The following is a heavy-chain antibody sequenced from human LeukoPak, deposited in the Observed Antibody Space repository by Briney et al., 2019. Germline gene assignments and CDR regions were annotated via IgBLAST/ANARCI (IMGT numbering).Heavy chain of an antibody. D-gene: IGHD3-16*01. J-gene: IGHJ6*03. V-gene: IGHV4-59*01. CDR1: GFTFSSYA. Sequence: PGGSLRLSCAASGFTFSSYAMSWIRQPPGKGLEWIGYIYYSGSTNYNPSLKSRVTISVDTSKNQFSLKLSSVTAADTAVYYCARGGNYMDVWGKGTTVTVSS. CDR2: IYYSGST. CDR3: ARGGNYMDV.